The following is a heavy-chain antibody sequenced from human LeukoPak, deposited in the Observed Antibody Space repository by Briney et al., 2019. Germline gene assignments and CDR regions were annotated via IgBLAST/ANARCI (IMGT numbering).Heavy chain of an antibody. V-gene: IGHV3-21*01. D-gene: IGHD3-22*01. J-gene: IGHJ4*02. CDR3: ARDSSSGYYAHDY. CDR2: ISSSSSYI. CDR1: GFTFSSYS. Sequence: GGSLRLSCAASGFTFSSYSMNWVRQAPGKGLEWVSSISSSSSYIYYADSVKGRFTISRDNAKNSLYLQMNSLRAEDTAVYYCARDSSSGYYAHDYWGQGTLVTVSS.